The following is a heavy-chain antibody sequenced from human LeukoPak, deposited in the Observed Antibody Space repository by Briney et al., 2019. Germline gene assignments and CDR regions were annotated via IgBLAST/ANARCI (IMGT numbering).Heavy chain of an antibody. Sequence: PGGSLRLSCAASGFTVSSNYMSWVRQAPGKGLEWVSVIYSGGSTYYADSDKGRFTISRDNSKNTLYLQMSSLTAKGTAVYYCAKDRSIGTYYTFDSWGQGTLVTVSS. CDR3: AKDRSIGTYYTFDS. J-gene: IGHJ4*02. V-gene: IGHV3-53*01. CDR2: IYSGGST. D-gene: IGHD1-26*01. CDR1: GFTVSSNY.